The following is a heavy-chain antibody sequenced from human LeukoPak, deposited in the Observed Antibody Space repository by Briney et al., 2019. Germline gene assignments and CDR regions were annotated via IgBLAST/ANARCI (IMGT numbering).Heavy chain of an antibody. D-gene: IGHD1-1*01. CDR2: IYHSGTT. Sequence: SETLSLTCTVSGYSISSGYYWGWIRQPPGQGLEWIGIIYHSGTTYYNPSLKSRVTISVDTSKNQLSLKLSSVTAADTAVYYCARDGQNDWYFQNWGQGTLVTVSS. CDR1: GYSISSGYY. V-gene: IGHV4-38-2*02. CDR3: ARDGQNDWYFQN. J-gene: IGHJ1*01.